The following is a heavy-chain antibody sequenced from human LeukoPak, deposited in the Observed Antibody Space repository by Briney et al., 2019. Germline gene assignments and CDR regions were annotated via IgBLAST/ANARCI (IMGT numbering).Heavy chain of an antibody. CDR1: GESFSGYS. CDR2: INQRRNT. Sequence: SETLSLTCVVYGESFSGYSWSWIRQPPGKGLEWIGEINQRRNTNYNPSLKSRVTISIDTSKNQFSLKLSSVTAADTAVYYCARGNGYSSLAGAFDIWGQGTMVTVSS. D-gene: IGHD6-19*01. V-gene: IGHV4-34*01. J-gene: IGHJ3*02. CDR3: ARGNGYSSLAGAFDI.